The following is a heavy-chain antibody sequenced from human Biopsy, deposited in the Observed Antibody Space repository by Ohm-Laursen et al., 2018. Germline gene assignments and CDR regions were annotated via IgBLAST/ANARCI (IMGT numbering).Heavy chain of an antibody. V-gene: IGHV1-18*01. Sequence: ASVKVSCKASGYTFISYSINWVRQAPGQGLEWMGWIRPLNGDTKYGQKFQDRVTMTTDTSTSTVYMELTSLRSDDTAVYYCARGEVTFGELIVSLDSWGQGTLVTVSS. CDR2: IRPLNGDT. D-gene: IGHD3-16*02. J-gene: IGHJ4*02. CDR1: GYTFISYS. CDR3: ARGEVTFGELIVSLDS.